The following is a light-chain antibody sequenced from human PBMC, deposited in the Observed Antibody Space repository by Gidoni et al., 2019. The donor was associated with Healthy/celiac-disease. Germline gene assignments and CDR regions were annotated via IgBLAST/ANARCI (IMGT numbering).Light chain of an antibody. CDR3: QQYYSTPKT. CDR1: QSVLYSSNNKNY. Sequence: DIVMTPSPDSLAVSLGERATINCKSSQSVLYSSNNKNYLAWYPQKPGQPSKLLIYGASTRESGVPDRFSGSGSGTDFTLTISSLQAEDVAVYYCQQYYSTPKTFGQGTKVEIK. V-gene: IGKV4-1*01. J-gene: IGKJ1*01. CDR2: GAS.